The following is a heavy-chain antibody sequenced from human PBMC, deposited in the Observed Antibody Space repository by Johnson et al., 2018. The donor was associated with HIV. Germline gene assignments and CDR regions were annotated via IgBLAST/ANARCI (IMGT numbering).Heavy chain of an antibody. V-gene: IGHV3-30*18. J-gene: IGHJ3*02. Sequence: QVQLVESGGGLIQPGGSLRLSCAASGFTFSTYGMHWVRQAPGQGLEWVAVISYDGSNEYYADSVKGRFTISRDNSKNTLYLQMSSLTAEDTDEYYCAKVLYESSGYYFDAFDIWGQGTTVTFSS. CDR1: GFTFSTYG. CDR3: AKVLYESSGYYFDAFDI. CDR2: ISYDGSNE. D-gene: IGHD3-22*01.